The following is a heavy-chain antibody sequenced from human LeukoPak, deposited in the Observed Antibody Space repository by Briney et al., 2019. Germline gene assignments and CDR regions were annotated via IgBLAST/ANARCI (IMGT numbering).Heavy chain of an antibody. CDR2: IYNSGST. V-gene: IGHV4-39*01. CDR3: ARHYGN. D-gene: IGHD1-1*01. Sequence: SETLSLTCTVSGYSISGSTYYWGWIRQPPGKGLEWIGSIYNSGSTYYNPSLKSRVTISVDTSKNQLSLKLSSVTAADTAVYYCARHYGNWGQGTLVTVSS. J-gene: IGHJ4*02. CDR1: GYSISGSTYY.